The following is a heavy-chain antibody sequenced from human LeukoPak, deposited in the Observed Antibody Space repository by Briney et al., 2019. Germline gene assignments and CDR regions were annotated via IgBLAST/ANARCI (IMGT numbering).Heavy chain of an antibody. J-gene: IGHJ4*02. V-gene: IGHV4-34*01. CDR1: GGSFSGYY. D-gene: IGHD3-22*01. CDR3: ASQRPTHYYYDSSGVYYFDY. CDR2: INHSGST. Sequence: PSETLSLTCAVYGGSFSGYYWSWIRQPPGKGLEWIGEINHSGSTYYNPSLKSRVTISVDTSKNQFSLKLSSVTAADTAVYYCASQRPTHYYYDSSGVYYFDYWGQGTLVTVSS.